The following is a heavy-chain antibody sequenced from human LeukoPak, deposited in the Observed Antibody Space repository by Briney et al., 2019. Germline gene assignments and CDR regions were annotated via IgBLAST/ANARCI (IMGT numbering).Heavy chain of an antibody. D-gene: IGHD6-19*01. Sequence: GGSLRLSCAASGFTFSSYEMNWVRQAPGKGLEWVSYISSSGSTIYYADSVKGRFNISRDNSKNTLYLQMNSLRAEDSAVYYCAKGSSGWYGGPNWFDPWGQGTLVTVSS. J-gene: IGHJ5*02. CDR3: AKGSSGWYGGPNWFDP. CDR1: GFTFSSYE. V-gene: IGHV3-48*03. CDR2: ISSSGSTI.